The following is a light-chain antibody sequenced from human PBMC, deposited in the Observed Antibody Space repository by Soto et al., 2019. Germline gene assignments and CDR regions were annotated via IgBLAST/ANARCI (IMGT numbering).Light chain of an antibody. V-gene: IGKV3-20*01. CDR2: GTS. CDR3: QQYGSSPRT. J-gene: IGKJ1*01. CDR1: QNVGSRY. Sequence: EIMLTQSPGTLSLSPGERATLSCRASQNVGSRYLAWYQQKPGQAPGLLIYGTSNRATGIPDRFSGSGSGTDFSLTISSLEPGDLAVYYCQQYGSSPRTFGQGTKVEIK.